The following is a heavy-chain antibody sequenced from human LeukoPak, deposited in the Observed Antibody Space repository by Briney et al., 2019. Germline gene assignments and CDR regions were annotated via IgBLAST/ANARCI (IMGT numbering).Heavy chain of an antibody. V-gene: IGHV3-7*01. CDR3: AREPSGVLGLDC. D-gene: IGHD3-10*01. CDR2: IKQDGNEK. Sequence: PGGSLRLSCAASGFRFNTFWMSWVRQAPGKGLEWVANIKQDGNEKYYADSVKGRFTISRDNGKNSLDLQMNSLRADDTAFYYCAREPSGVLGLDCWGQGTLVTVSS. J-gene: IGHJ4*02. CDR1: GFRFNTFW.